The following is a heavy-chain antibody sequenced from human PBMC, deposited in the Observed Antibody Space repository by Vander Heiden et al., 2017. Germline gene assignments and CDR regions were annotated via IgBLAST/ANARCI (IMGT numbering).Heavy chain of an antibody. CDR3: AREHSSGWIIYFDY. CDR2: ISSSGSYI. Sequence: EVQLVESGGGLVKPGGSLSLSCAASGFTFSSYTMNWVRQAPGKGLEWVSSISSSGSYIYYADSVKGRFTISRDNARNSLYLQMNSLRAEDTAVYYCAREHSSGWIIYFDYWGQGTLVTVSS. J-gene: IGHJ4*02. D-gene: IGHD6-19*01. V-gene: IGHV3-21*01. CDR1: GFTFSSYT.